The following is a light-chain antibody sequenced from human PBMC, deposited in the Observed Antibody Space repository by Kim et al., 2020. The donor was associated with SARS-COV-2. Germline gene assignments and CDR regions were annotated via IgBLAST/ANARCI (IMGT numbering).Light chain of an antibody. Sequence: SASVRDRVTISCRASQNIGNYLNWYQQIPGKAPKVLIIAASNLQIGVPSRFSGSGSATDFTLTISSLQPEDFATYYCQESYSNFHTFGQGTKLEI. V-gene: IGKV1-39*01. CDR1: QNIGNY. CDR3: QESYSNFHT. CDR2: AAS. J-gene: IGKJ2*01.